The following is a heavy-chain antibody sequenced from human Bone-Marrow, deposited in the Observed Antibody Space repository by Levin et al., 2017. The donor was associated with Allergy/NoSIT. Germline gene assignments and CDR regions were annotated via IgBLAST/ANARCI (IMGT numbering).Heavy chain of an antibody. CDR2: MYSSGST. V-gene: IGHV4-61*03. CDR1: GGSVSSGVYY. CDR3: SRGVETTGYSSSWYENWFDS. D-gene: IGHD6-13*01. Sequence: PSETLSLTCSVSGGSVSSGVYYWTWIRQPPGKGLEWIGYMYSSGSTNYNPSLKSRVTISVDTSKNHFSLKLSSVTAADSAFYYCSRGVETTGYSSSWYENWFDSWGQGTLVTVSS. J-gene: IGHJ5*01.